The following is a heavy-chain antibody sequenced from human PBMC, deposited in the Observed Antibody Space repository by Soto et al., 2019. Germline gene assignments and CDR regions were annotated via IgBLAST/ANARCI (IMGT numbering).Heavy chain of an antibody. CDR3: ARVLPAATEEAFDI. CDR1: GYTFTSYD. Sequence: ASVKVSCKASGYTFTSYDINWVRQATGQGLEWMGWMNPNSGNTGYAQKFQGRVTMTRNTSISTAYMELSSLRSEDTAVYYCARVLPAATEEAFDIWGQGTMVTAS. CDR2: MNPNSGNT. V-gene: IGHV1-8*01. D-gene: IGHD6-25*01. J-gene: IGHJ3*02.